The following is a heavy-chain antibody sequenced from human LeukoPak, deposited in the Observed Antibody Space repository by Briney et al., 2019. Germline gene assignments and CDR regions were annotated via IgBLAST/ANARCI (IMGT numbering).Heavy chain of an antibody. CDR2: IYYSGST. Sequence: PSETLSLTCTVSGGSISSSSYYWGWIRQPPGKGLEWIGSIYYSGSTYYSPSLKSRVTISVDTSKNQFSLKVYSVTAADTAVYYCARCLLLGYCSGDGCYDKYPFDYWGQGTLVTVSS. CDR3: ARCLLLGYCSGDGCYDKYPFDY. D-gene: IGHD2-15*01. V-gene: IGHV4-39*07. CDR1: GGSISSSSYY. J-gene: IGHJ4*02.